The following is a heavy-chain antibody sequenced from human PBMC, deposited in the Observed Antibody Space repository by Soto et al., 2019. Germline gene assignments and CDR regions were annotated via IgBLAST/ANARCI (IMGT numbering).Heavy chain of an antibody. V-gene: IGHV1-3*01. Sequence: GASVKVSCKASGYTFTSYAMHWVRQAPGQRLEWMGWINAGNGNTKYSQKFQGRVTITRDTSTSTAYMELSSLRSDDTAVYYCARSYTVTDFDYWGQGTLVTVSS. CDR3: ARSYTVTDFDY. CDR1: GYTFTSYA. D-gene: IGHD4-17*01. J-gene: IGHJ4*02. CDR2: INAGNGNT.